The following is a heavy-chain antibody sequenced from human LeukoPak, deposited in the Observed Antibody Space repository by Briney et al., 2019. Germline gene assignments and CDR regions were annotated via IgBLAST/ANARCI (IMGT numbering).Heavy chain of an antibody. CDR1: GFTFSNYG. CDR3: VKARMPHCGTDYLES. J-gene: IGHJ4*02. V-gene: IGHV3-23*01. Sequence: GESLRLSCAASGFTFSNYGMSWVRQAPGKGLERVSVIRGSGGGTYYADSVKGRFTISRDNSKNTVYLQMNSLRAEDTAVYYCVKARMPHCGTDYLESWGQGTLVTVSS. D-gene: IGHD2-21*01. CDR2: IRGSGGGT.